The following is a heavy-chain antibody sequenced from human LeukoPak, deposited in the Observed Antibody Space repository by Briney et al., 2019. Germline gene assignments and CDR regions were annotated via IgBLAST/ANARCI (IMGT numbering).Heavy chain of an antibody. V-gene: IGHV3-33*06. J-gene: IGHJ4*02. CDR1: GFTFSSYG. CDR2: IWYDGSNK. D-gene: IGHD3-22*01. Sequence: GGSLRLSCAASGFTFSSYGMHWVRQAPGKGLEWVAVIWYDGSNKYYADSVKGRFTISRDNSKNTLYLQMNSLRAEDTAVYYCAKDQGIVGSISQWGQGTLVTVSS. CDR3: AKDQGIVGSISQ.